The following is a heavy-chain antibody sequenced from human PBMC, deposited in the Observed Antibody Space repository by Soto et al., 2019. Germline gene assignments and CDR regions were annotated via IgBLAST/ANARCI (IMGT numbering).Heavy chain of an antibody. CDR1: GDTFTEYD. CDR2: VNPSGGHT. Sequence: GASVKVSCKASGDTFTEYDIHWVRQAPGQGLEWMGTVNPSGGHTTYAQHFLGRVTMTRDTSTSTLYMELTSLTSDDTAIYYCARGGHVVVVTAALAYWGQGTLVTVSS. D-gene: IGHD2-21*02. J-gene: IGHJ1*01. V-gene: IGHV1-46*01. CDR3: ARGGHVVVVTAALAY.